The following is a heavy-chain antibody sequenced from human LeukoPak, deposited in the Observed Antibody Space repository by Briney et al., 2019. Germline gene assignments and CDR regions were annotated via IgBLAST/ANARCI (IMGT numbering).Heavy chain of an antibody. J-gene: IGHJ3*02. CDR1: GYTFTSYY. Sequence: ASVKVSCKASGYTFTSYYMHWVRQAPGQGLEWMGLINPSGGSTSYAQKFQGRVTMTRDTSTSTVYMELSSLRSEDTAVYYCARVFLDDAFDIWGQGTMVTVSS. CDR3: ARVFLDDAFDI. V-gene: IGHV1-46*01. D-gene: IGHD1-1*01. CDR2: INPSGGST.